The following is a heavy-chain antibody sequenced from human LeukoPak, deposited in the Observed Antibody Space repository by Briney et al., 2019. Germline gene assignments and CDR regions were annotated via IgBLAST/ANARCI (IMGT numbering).Heavy chain of an antibody. D-gene: IGHD5-18*01. CDR2: ISYDGRNK. V-gene: IGHV3-30*18. J-gene: IGHJ4*02. Sequence: GGSLTLSCAASGFTFSSYGMHWVRQAPGKGLEWVAGISYDGRNKEYVDSVKGRFTISRDNSKNTLYLQMNSLRAEDTAVYNCAKDRGYSHGFDYWGQGTLVTVSS. CDR1: GFTFSSYG. CDR3: AKDRGYSHGFDY.